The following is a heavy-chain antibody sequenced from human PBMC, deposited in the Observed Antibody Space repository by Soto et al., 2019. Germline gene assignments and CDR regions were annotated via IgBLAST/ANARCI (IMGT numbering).Heavy chain of an antibody. CDR3: TRDMWAYSGSWESNH. CDR1: CFMFSDFA. J-gene: IGHJ5*02. Sequence: EVQLVESGGGLVQPGGSLRLSCAASCFMFSDFAMNWVRQAPGKGLEWVSYIGTSSSLIYYADSVRGRFTVSRDDAKNSLYLQMNSLRAKAAAVYYCTRDMWAYSGSWESNHWGQGILVTVSS. V-gene: IGHV3-48*04. D-gene: IGHD6-13*01. CDR2: IGTSSSLI.